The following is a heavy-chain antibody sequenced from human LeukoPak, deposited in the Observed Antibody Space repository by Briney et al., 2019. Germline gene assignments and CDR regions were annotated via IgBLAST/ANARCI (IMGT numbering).Heavy chain of an antibody. Sequence: GGSLRLSCAASGFTFDDYTMHWVRQAPGKGLEWVSLISWDGGSTYYADSVKGRFTISRDNSKNSLYLQMNSLRTEDTALYYCAQDQYTSYYGMDVWGQGTTVTVSS. CDR1: GFTFDDYT. CDR3: AQDQYTSYYGMDV. CDR2: ISWDGGST. J-gene: IGHJ6*02. D-gene: IGHD1-26*01. V-gene: IGHV3-43*01.